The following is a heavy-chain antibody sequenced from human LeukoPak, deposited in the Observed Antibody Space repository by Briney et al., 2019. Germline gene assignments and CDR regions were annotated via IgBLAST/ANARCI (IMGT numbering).Heavy chain of an antibody. CDR1: GFTFSSTG. D-gene: IGHD3-10*01. CDR2: ISSDGNNK. Sequence: GGSLRLSCAASGFTFSSTGMHWVRQAPGKGLEWVAVISSDGNNKFYADSVKGRFTISRDNSKNTLYLQMNSLRAEDTAVYYCAKFMVRGVIEDYYYGMDVWGQGTTVTVSS. CDR3: AKFMVRGVIEDYYYGMDV. J-gene: IGHJ6*02. V-gene: IGHV3-30*18.